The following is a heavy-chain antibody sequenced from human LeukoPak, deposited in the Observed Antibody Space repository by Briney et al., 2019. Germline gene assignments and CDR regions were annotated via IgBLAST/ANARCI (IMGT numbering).Heavy chain of an antibody. D-gene: IGHD3-10*01. Sequence: TLSLTCTVAGGSVSSDYRSWIRQPPGKRLEWIGYIYYSGSTNYNPSLKSRVTISVDTSKNQFSLKLSSVTAADTAVYYCARGVYYGSGSYSPFDYWGQGTLVTVSS. CDR1: GGSVSSDY. V-gene: IGHV4-59*02. CDR3: ARGVYYGSGSYSPFDY. J-gene: IGHJ4*02. CDR2: IYYSGST.